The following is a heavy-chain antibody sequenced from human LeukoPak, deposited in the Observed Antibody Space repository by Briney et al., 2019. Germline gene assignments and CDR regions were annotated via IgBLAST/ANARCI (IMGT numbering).Heavy chain of an antibody. CDR1: GGSISSYY. CDR3: ARGIAAAGIAY. V-gene: IGHV4-59*01. Sequence: PSETLSLTCTVSGGSISSYYWSWIRQPPGKGLEWIGYIYYSGSTNYNPSLKSRVTISVDTSKNQFSLKLSSATAADTAVYYCARGIAAAGIAYWGQGTLVTVSS. CDR2: IYYSGST. J-gene: IGHJ4*02. D-gene: IGHD6-13*01.